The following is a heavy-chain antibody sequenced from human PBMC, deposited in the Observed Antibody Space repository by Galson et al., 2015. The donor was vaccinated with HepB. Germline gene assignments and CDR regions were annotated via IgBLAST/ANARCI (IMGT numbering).Heavy chain of an antibody. V-gene: IGHV3-11*06. CDR3: AREAATGHFDF. D-gene: IGHD1-1*01. Sequence: SLRLSCAASGFTFTGYYMSWVRQAPGKGLEWLSYISANNHYTNYADSVKGRFTISRDNANNSLYLHMDSLRADDTAVYYCAREAATGHFDFWGQGTLVTVSS. CDR1: GFTFTGYY. J-gene: IGHJ4*02. CDR2: ISANNHYT.